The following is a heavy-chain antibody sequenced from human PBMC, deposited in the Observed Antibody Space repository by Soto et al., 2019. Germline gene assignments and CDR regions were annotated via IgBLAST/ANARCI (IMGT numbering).Heavy chain of an antibody. Sequence: QVQLQESGPGLVKPSETLSLTCTVSGGSIXSYYWSXIRQPPGKGLEWIGYIYYSGSTNYNPSLKSRVTISVDTSKNQFSLKLSSVTAADTAVYYCARTPLSVVXXTPYYFDYWGQGTLVTVSS. CDR1: GGSIXSYY. J-gene: IGHJ4*02. CDR2: IYYSGST. D-gene: IGHD3-22*01. CDR3: ARTPLSVVXXTPYYFDY. V-gene: IGHV4-59*01.